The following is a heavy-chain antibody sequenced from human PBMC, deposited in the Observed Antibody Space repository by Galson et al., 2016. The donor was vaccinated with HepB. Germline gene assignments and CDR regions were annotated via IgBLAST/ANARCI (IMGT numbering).Heavy chain of an antibody. V-gene: IGHV4-59*01. D-gene: IGHD5-12*01. CDR3: VPGGGWLPDY. CDR1: GDSISSYY. J-gene: IGHJ4*02. CDR2: IHTSWST. Sequence: SETLSLTCTVSGDSISSYYCNWVRQAPGKGLEWIGYIHTSWSTKYSPSPKSRVTISLDTSKNQFSLNLSSLTAADTAVFYCVPGGGWLPDYWGQGTLATVSS.